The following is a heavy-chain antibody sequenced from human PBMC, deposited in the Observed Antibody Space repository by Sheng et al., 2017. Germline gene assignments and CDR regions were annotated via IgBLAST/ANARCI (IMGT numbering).Heavy chain of an antibody. CDR3: ARDGSLDYGDAEYYYYYGMDV. J-gene: IGHJ6*02. Sequence: QVQLVQSGAEVKKPGSSVKVSCKASGGTFSSYAISWVRQAPGQGLEWMGGIIPIFGTANYAQKFQGRVTITADESTSTAYMELSSLRSEDTAVYYCARDGSLDYGDAEYYYYYGMDVWGQGTTVTVSS. CDR1: GGTFSSYA. V-gene: IGHV1-69*13. CDR2: IIPIFGTA. D-gene: IGHD4-17*01.